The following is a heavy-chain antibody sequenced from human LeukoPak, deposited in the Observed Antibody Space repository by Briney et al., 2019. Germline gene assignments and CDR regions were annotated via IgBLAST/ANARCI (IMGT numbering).Heavy chain of an antibody. CDR1: GGSFSGYY. J-gene: IGHJ5*02. V-gene: IGHV4-34*01. Sequence: SETLSLTCAVSGGSFSGYYWSWIRQPPGKGLEWIGEINHSGSTNYNPSLKSRVTISVDTSKHQFSQKLGSVTAADTAVYYCARGLHWCDPWGQGTLVTVSS. CDR2: INHSGST. CDR3: ARGLHWCDP.